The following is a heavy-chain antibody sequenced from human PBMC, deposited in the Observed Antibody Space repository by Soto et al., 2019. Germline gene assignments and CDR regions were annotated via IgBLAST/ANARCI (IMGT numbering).Heavy chain of an antibody. Sequence: SETLSLTCTVSGGSISSYYWSWIRQPPGKGLEWIGYIYYSGSTNYNPSLKSRVTISVDTSKNQFSLKLSSVPAADTAVYYCARVWYGSSWYTYWFDPWGQGTLVTVSS. CDR2: IYYSGST. CDR3: ARVWYGSSWYTYWFDP. J-gene: IGHJ5*02. V-gene: IGHV4-59*01. D-gene: IGHD6-13*01. CDR1: GGSISSYY.